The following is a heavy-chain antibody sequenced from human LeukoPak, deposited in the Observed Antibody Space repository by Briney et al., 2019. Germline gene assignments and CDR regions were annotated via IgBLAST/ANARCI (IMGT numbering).Heavy chain of an antibody. J-gene: IGHJ5*02. Sequence: PGGSLRLSCAASGFTFGSYGMSWVRQAPGKGLEWVSAISGSGGSTYYADSVKGRFTISRDNSKNTLYLQMNSLRAEDTAVYYCAKDTYYYDSSGYWNWFDPWGQGTLVTVSS. CDR1: GFTFGSYG. D-gene: IGHD3-22*01. CDR3: AKDTYYYDSSGYWNWFDP. CDR2: ISGSGGST. V-gene: IGHV3-23*01.